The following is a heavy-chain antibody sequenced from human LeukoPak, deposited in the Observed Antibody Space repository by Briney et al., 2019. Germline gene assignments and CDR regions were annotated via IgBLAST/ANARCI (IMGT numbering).Heavy chain of an antibody. Sequence: TSETLSLTCTVSGGSISSYYWSWIRQPPGKGLEWIGYIYYSGSTNYNPSLKSRVTISVDTSKNQFSLKLSSVTAADTAVYYCARWTHTRRYYYYYMDVWGKGTTVTVSS. CDR1: GGSISSYY. CDR2: IYYSGST. J-gene: IGHJ6*03. CDR3: ARWTHTRRYYYYYMDV. V-gene: IGHV4-59*08. D-gene: IGHD2-2*02.